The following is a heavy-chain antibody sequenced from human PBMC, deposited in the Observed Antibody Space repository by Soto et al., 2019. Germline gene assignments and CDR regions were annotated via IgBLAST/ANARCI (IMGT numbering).Heavy chain of an antibody. D-gene: IGHD3-10*01. Sequence: QVQLVESEGGVVQSGRSLIITCAASGLAFSNFAMRWVRQTPGKGLEWVAVISFDGIKKYYADSVKGRFTISRDNSKNTLYLEMNRLRTEDTAIYYCARDHRPDGEVEYIQHWGQGTLVTVSS. CDR2: ISFDGIKK. V-gene: IGHV3-30-3*01. CDR3: ARDHRPDGEVEYIQH. CDR1: GLAFSNFA. J-gene: IGHJ1*01.